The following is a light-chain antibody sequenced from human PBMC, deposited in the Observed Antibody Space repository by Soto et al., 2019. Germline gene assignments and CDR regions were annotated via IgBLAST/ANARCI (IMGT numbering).Light chain of an antibody. CDR2: EVS. CDR1: SSDVGGYNY. Sequence: QSALTQPAAVSGCPGQSITISCTGTSSDVGGYNYVSWYQQHPGKAPKLMIYEVSNRLSGVSNRFSGSKSGNTASLTISGLQAEDEADYYCSSYTRSSTWVFGGGTKVTVL. J-gene: IGLJ3*02. V-gene: IGLV2-14*01. CDR3: SSYTRSSTWV.